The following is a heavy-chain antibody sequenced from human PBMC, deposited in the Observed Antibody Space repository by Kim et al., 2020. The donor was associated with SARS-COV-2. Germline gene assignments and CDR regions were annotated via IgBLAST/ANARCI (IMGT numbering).Heavy chain of an antibody. D-gene: IGHD2-21*01. CDR1: GFTLSKYW. CDR3: ARALFDSAPGSDF. V-gene: IGHV3-74*01. Sequence: GGSLRLSCAASGFTLSKYWMHWVRQAPGKGLVWVSRLNYDGSAKDYADSVKGRFTISRDNAKNTVYLQMNSLRLEDTAVYYCARALFDSAPGSDFWGQGTLVTVSS. J-gene: IGHJ4*02. CDR2: LNYDGSAK.